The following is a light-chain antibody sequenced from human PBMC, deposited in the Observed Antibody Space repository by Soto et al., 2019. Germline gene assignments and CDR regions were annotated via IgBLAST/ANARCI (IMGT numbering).Light chain of an antibody. CDR1: QSVSSSY. V-gene: IGKV3-20*01. CDR2: GAS. J-gene: IGKJ2*01. CDR3: QQYASSGYT. Sequence: EIVLTQSPGTLSLSPGERATLSCRASQSVSSSYLAWYQQKPGQAPRLLIYGASGRATGIPDRFSGSGSGTDFTLTISRLEPEECAVYYCQQYASSGYTFGQGTKLEIK.